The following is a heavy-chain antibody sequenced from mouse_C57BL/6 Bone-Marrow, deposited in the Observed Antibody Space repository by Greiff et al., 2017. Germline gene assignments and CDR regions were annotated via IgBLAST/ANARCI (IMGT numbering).Heavy chain of an antibody. V-gene: IGHV3-6*01. CDR3: ARALWYEAWFAY. Sequence: ESGPGLVKPSQSLSLTCSVTGYSITSGYYWNWIRQFPGNKLEWMGYISYDGSNNYNPSLKNRISITRDTSKNQFFLKLNSVTTEDTATYYCARALWYEAWFAYWGQGTLVTVSA. D-gene: IGHD2-1*01. CDR1: GYSITSGYY. CDR2: ISYDGSN. J-gene: IGHJ3*01.